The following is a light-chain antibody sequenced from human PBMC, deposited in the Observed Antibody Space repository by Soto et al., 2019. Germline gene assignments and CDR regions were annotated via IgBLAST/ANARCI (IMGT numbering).Light chain of an antibody. CDR2: GAS. Sequence: IVMTQSPGTLSLSPGERATLSCRTGQSISSSYLAWYQQKPGQAPRLLIYGASNRATGIPDRFSGSGSGTDFTLTNSRLEPEDFAFYYCQHYGRSPLTLGPGTKVEIK. J-gene: IGKJ3*01. CDR3: QHYGRSPLT. CDR1: QSISSSY. V-gene: IGKV3-20*01.